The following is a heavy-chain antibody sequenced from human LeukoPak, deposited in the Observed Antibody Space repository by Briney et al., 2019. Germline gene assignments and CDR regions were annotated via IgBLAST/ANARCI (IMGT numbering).Heavy chain of an antibody. CDR3: ARGSIAARNDAFDI. Sequence: SETLSLTCSVSGGSISNYYWNWIRQPPGKGLEWIGYIYYSGSTNYNPSLKSRVTISVDTSENQFSLKLRSVTAADTAVYYCARGSIAARNDAFDIWGQGTMVTVSS. D-gene: IGHD6-6*01. CDR1: GGSISNYY. CDR2: IYYSGST. J-gene: IGHJ3*02. V-gene: IGHV4-59*01.